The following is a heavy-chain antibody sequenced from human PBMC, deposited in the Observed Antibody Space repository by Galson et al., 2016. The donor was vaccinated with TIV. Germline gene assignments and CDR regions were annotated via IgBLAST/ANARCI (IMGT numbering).Heavy chain of an antibody. CDR3: AGRNF. CDR2: VYTTGDL. V-gene: IGHV4-4*07. Sequence: TLSLTCTVSGASINSYYWSWIRQPAGKGLEWIGRVYTTGDLNYNPSLESRVTLAVDTSKNQFTLKLTSVTAADTAVYFCAGRNFWGQGILVTVSS. J-gene: IGHJ4*02. CDR1: GASINSYY.